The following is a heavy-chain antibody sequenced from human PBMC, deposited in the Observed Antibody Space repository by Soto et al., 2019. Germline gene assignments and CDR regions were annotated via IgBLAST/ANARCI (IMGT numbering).Heavy chain of an antibody. V-gene: IGHV3-9*01. CDR2: ISWNSGTI. CDR3: VKDVQPVTKHPLFDY. CDR1: GFTFDDYA. J-gene: IGHJ4*02. Sequence: GGSLRLSCAASGFTFDDYAMHWVRQPPGKGLEWVSGISWNSGTIAYADSMKGRFTISRDNAKNSLYLQMNSLRAEDTAFYYCVKDVQPVTKHPLFDYWGQGTLVTVSS. D-gene: IGHD4-17*01.